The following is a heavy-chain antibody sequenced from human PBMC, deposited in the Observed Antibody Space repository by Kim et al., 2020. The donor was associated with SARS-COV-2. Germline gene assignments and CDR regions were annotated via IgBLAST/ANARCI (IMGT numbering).Heavy chain of an antibody. CDR3: AGMSLRGTNFIDY. Sequence: YAQSVRGRITTTRDNAKNTMYLGRNSLRAEDTAVYDCAGMSLRGTNFIDYWGQGTLVTVSS. J-gene: IGHJ4*02. V-gene: IGHV3-74*01. D-gene: IGHD1-1*01.